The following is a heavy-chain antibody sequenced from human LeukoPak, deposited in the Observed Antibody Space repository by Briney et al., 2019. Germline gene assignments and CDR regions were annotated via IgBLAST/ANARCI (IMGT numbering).Heavy chain of an antibody. Sequence: GGSLRLSCAASGFTFSSYSMNWVRQAPGKGLEWVSSISSSSSYIYYADSVKGRFTISRDNAKNSLYLQMNSLRAEDTAVYYCARGQGYCSSTSCRSYWGQGTLVTVSS. D-gene: IGHD2-2*01. CDR2: ISSSSSYI. CDR3: ARGQGYCSSTSCRSY. V-gene: IGHV3-21*01. J-gene: IGHJ4*02. CDR1: GFTFSSYS.